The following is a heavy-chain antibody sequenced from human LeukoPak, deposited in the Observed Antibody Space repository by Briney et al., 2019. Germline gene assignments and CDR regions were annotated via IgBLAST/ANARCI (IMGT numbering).Heavy chain of an antibody. Sequence: GGSLRLSCAASGFTFSSYAMSWVRQAPGKGLEWVSAISGSGGSTYYADSVKGRFTISRDNSKNTLYLQMNSLRAEDRAVYYCAKDLTGDRRHYYYYGMDVWGQGTTVTVSS. CDR1: GFTFSSYA. J-gene: IGHJ6*02. D-gene: IGHD7-27*01. CDR2: ISGSGGST. CDR3: AKDLTGDRRHYYYYGMDV. V-gene: IGHV3-23*01.